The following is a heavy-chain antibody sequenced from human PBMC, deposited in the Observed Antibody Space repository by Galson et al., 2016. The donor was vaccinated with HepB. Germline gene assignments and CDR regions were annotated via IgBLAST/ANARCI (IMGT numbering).Heavy chain of an antibody. Sequence: SETLSLTCAVSGDSISSSYWWTWVRQSPGNGLEWIGEIHHSGSSSYNPSLESRVSMSVDKSNNQFSLKLRLVTAADTAVYYCASKSCSPTTCYKAIDIWGQGALVTVSS. J-gene: IGHJ4*02. D-gene: IGHD2-2*02. CDR2: IHHSGSS. CDR1: GDSISSSYW. CDR3: ASKSCSPTTCYKAIDI. V-gene: IGHV4-4*02.